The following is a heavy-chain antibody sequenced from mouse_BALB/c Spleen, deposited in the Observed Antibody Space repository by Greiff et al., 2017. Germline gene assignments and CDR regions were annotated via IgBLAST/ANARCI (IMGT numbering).Heavy chain of an antibody. CDR2: ILPGSGST. CDR3: ARRRRNGYFDY. V-gene: IGHV1-9*01. J-gene: IGHJ2*01. Sequence: QVQLQQSGAELMKPGASVKISCKATGYTFSSYWIEWVKQRPGHGLEWIGEILPGSGSTNYNEKFKGKATFTADTSSNTAYMQLSSLTSEDSAVYYCARRRRNGYFDYWGQGTTLTVSS. CDR1: GYTFSSYW.